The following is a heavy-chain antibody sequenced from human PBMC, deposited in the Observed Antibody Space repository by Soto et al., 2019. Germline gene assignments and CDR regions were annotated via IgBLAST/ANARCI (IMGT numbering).Heavy chain of an antibody. CDR2: ISSSSSYI. CDR1: GFTFCSYS. J-gene: IGHJ4*02. V-gene: IGHV3-21*01. D-gene: IGHD5-18*01. Sequence: GGSLRLSCAASGFTFCSYSMNWVRQAPGKGLEWVSSISSSSSYIYYADSVKGRFTISRDNAKNSLYLQMNSLRAEDTAVYYCARDPGYSYGHDYWGQGTLVTVSS. CDR3: ARDPGYSYGHDY.